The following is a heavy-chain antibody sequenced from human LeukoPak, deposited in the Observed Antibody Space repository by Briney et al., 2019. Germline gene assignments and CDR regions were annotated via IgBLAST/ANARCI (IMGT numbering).Heavy chain of an antibody. V-gene: IGHV3-23*01. Sequence: GGSLRLSCAASGFTFSGYAMSWVRQAPGKGLEWVSAISGGGGSTSYADSVKGRFTISRDNSKNTLYLQMNSLRAEDTAVYYCATFGIDWYLAYWGQGAVVTVSS. J-gene: IGHJ4*02. CDR3: ATFGIDWYLAY. CDR2: ISGGGGST. D-gene: IGHD3-9*01. CDR1: GFTFSGYA.